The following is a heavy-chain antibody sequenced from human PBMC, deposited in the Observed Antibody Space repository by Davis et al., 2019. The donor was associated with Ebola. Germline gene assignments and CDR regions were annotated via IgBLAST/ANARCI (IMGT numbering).Heavy chain of an antibody. Sequence: GESLKISCVASGFPFSDYAIHWVRQAPGKGLEWVAVVSADGNKKYYVESVRGRFTISRDTSKNTVYLQINSLRSEDTAVYHCARDRYCATTSCYFGIYYYGMDVWGQGTAVTVSS. J-gene: IGHJ6*02. CDR3: ARDRYCATTSCYFGIYYYGMDV. CDR1: GFPFSDYA. D-gene: IGHD2-2*01. V-gene: IGHV3-30-3*01. CDR2: VSADGNKK.